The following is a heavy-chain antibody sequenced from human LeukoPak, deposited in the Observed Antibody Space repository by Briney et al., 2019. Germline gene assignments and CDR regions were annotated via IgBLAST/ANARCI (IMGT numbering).Heavy chain of an antibody. V-gene: IGHV3-23*01. D-gene: IGHD1-26*01. Sequence: PGGSLRLSCAASGFTFSSYAMSYARQAPGQGLEWVSGIRSSGSGGNTYYADFVKGRFTISRDSSKNTLFLQMNTLRAEDTAIYYCAKDRTVGASYWYFDLWRRGTLVTVSS. CDR3: AKDRTVGASYWYFDL. CDR1: GFTFSSYA. J-gene: IGHJ2*01. CDR2: IRSSGSGGNT.